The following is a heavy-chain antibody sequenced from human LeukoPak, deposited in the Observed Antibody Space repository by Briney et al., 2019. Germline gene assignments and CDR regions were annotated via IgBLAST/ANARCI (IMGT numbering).Heavy chain of an antibody. CDR1: GYTFTGYY. CDR2: INLNRGGT. Sequence: ASVKVSCKPSGYTFTGYYMHWVRQAPGQGLEWMGWINLNRGGTNYAQKLQGRVTMTRDTFISTAYMELSRLRSDDTAVYDCARDRVDSYDYGDYHSFDPWGEGTLVTVSS. J-gene: IGHJ5*02. CDR3: ARDRVDSYDYGDYHSFDP. D-gene: IGHD4-17*01. V-gene: IGHV1-2*02.